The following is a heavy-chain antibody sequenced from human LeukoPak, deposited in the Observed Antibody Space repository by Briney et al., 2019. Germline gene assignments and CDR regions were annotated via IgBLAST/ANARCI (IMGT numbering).Heavy chain of an antibody. CDR3: AGSHSSSWYAFDV. CDR2: IYYSGST. J-gene: IGHJ3*01. CDR1: GGSISSGDYY. D-gene: IGHD6-13*01. Sequence: SETLSLTCTVSGGSISSGDYYWSWIRQPPGKGLEWIGYIYYSGSTYYNPSLKSRVTISVDTSKNQFSLKLSPVTAADTAVYHCAGSHSSSWYAFDVWGQGTRVTAPS. V-gene: IGHV4-30-4*01.